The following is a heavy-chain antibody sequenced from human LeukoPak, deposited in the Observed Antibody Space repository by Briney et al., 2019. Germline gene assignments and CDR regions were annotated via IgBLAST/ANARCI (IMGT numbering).Heavy chain of an antibody. CDR2: ILVSGDT. J-gene: IGHJ3*01. CDR3: TTWDGVD. V-gene: IGHV3-23*01. Sequence: GRSLRLSCSASGFSFSYYGFHWVRQAPGEGLKWVSGILVSGDTYYADSVKGRFTISRDNSKNTLYLQMSSLRADDTAVYYCTTWDGVDWGQGTMVTVSS. CDR1: GFSFSYYG. D-gene: IGHD1-14*01.